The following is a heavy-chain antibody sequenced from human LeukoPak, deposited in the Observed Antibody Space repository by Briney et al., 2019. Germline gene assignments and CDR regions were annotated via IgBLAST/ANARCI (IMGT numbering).Heavy chain of an antibody. CDR2: FDPEDGKT. Sequence: ASVKVSCKVSGYTLTELSMDWVRQAPGKGLEWMGGFDPEDGKTIYAQKFQGRVTMTEDTSADTAYMELSSLRYDDTAVYFCARDYTRSSNWYDSWGQGTLVTVSS. D-gene: IGHD3-16*01. V-gene: IGHV1-24*01. CDR3: ARDYTRSSNWYDS. CDR1: GYTLTELS. J-gene: IGHJ5*01.